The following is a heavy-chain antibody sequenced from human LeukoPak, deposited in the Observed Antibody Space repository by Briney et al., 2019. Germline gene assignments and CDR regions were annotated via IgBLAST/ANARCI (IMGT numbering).Heavy chain of an antibody. J-gene: IGHJ4*02. CDR2: TIPLFGTA. Sequence: GASVKASCKASGGTFSNYAINWVRQAPGQGLEWMGGTIPLFGTANHAQKFQGRVTITADESTSTAYLELNSLRSEDTAVFYCARASPNDYGDPYYFDYWGQGTLVTVSS. CDR1: GGTFSNYA. V-gene: IGHV1-69*13. CDR3: ARASPNDYGDPYYFDY. D-gene: IGHD4-17*01.